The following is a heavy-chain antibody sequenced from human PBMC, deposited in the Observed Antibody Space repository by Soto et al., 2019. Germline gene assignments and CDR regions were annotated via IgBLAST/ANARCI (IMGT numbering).Heavy chain of an antibody. CDR1: GGSISSSNW. Sequence: PSETLSLTCAVSGGSISSSNWWSWVRQPPGKGLEWIGEIYHSGSTNYNPSLKSRVTISVDKSKNQFSLKLSSVTAADTAVYYCARARVDYDFWSGYRPDYYYGMDVWGQGTTVT. D-gene: IGHD3-3*01. CDR2: IYHSGST. CDR3: ARARVDYDFWSGYRPDYYYGMDV. J-gene: IGHJ6*02. V-gene: IGHV4-4*02.